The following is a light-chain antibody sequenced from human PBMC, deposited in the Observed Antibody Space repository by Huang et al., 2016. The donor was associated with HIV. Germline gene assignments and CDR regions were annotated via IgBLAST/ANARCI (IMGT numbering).Light chain of an antibody. CDR1: QSISSY. J-gene: IGKJ5*01. Sequence: DIQMTQSPSSLSASVGDRVTITCRASQSISSYLNWYQQKPGKAPKHLLYAASSLQSGVPSRFSGSGSGTDFTITISSLQPEDFATYYCQQTYTTPSITFGQGTRLEIK. V-gene: IGKV1-39*01. CDR2: AAS. CDR3: QQTYTTPSIT.